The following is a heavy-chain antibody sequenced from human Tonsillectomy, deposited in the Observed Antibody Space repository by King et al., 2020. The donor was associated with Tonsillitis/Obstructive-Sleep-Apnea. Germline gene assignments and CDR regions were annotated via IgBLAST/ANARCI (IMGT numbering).Heavy chain of an antibody. CDR3: AKKGEGKDCYYYMDV. CDR2: ISNDGSNK. CDR1: GFTFSNFG. J-gene: IGHJ6*03. Sequence: QVQLVESGGGVVQPGRSLRLSCAASGFTFSNFGMHWVRQAPGKGLEWVAVISNDGSNKYYADSVKGRFTISRDNSKNTLNLQMNSLRAEDTAVYYCAKKGEGKDCYYYMDVWGKGTTVTVSS. D-gene: IGHD3-16*01. V-gene: IGHV3-30*18.